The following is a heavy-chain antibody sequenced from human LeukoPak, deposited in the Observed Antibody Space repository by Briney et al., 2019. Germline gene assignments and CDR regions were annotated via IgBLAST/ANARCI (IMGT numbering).Heavy chain of an antibody. CDR1: GSSISSSSYY. D-gene: IGHD6-13*01. Sequence: SETLSLTCTVSGSSISSSSYYRGWIRQPPGKGLEWIGSIYYSGSTYYNPSLKSRVTISVDTSKNQFSLKLSSVTAADTAVYNCARFYISAAAGVRWGQGNLVTVSS. CDR2: IYYSGST. CDR3: ARFYISAAAGVR. J-gene: IGHJ1*01. V-gene: IGHV4-39*01.